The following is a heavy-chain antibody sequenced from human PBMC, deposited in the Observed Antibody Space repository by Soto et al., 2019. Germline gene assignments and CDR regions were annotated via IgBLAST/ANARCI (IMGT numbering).Heavy chain of an antibody. CDR1: GFSFSSDS. Sequence: GGSLRLSCAASGFSFSSDSMGWVRQAPGKGLEWVSSISSSGSFMNYADSVKGRFTISRDNAKNSLYLQMSGLKDEDTAVYYCARDPPTGTTLDWVDSWGQGTLVTVSS. V-gene: IGHV3-21*01. D-gene: IGHD1-7*01. CDR2: ISSSGSFM. CDR3: ARDPPTGTTLDWVDS. J-gene: IGHJ5*01.